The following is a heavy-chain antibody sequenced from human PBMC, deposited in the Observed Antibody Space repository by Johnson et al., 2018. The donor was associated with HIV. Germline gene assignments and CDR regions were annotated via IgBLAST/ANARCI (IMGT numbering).Heavy chain of an antibody. CDR2: IKQDGSEK. D-gene: IGHD6-13*01. V-gene: IGHV3-7*01. J-gene: IGHJ3*02. CDR3: AKVAVATAAGGVALDI. Sequence: VLLVESGGGLVQPGGSLRLSCVASGFTFSRNWMSWVRQAPGKGLEWVANIKQDGSEKYYVDSVKGRFTISRDNSKNTLYLQMNSLRAEDTAVYYCAKVAVATAAGGVALDIWGPGTMVTVSS. CDR1: GFTFSRNW.